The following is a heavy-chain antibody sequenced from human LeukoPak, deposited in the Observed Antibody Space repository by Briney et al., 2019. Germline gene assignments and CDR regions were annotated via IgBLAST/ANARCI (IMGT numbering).Heavy chain of an antibody. V-gene: IGHV3-64*01. CDR1: GFTFSSYA. D-gene: IGHD1-26*01. CDR2: ISSHGNST. Sequence: GGSLRLSCAASGFTFSSYAMHWVRQAPGKGLEYVSAISSHGNSTYYASSVKGRFTVSRDNSKNTQYLHMGSLRAEDMAVYYCATIGLPWGQGTLVTVSS. CDR3: ATIGLP. J-gene: IGHJ5*02.